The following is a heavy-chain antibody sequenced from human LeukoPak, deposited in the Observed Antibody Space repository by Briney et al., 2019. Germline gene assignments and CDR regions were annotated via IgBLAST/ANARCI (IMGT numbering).Heavy chain of an antibody. CDR1: GYTLTELS. CDR2: FDPEDGKT. V-gene: IGHV1-24*01. D-gene: IGHD3-22*01. CDR3: AAVGINYYESSGHYSRKKYNWFDP. J-gene: IGHJ5*02. Sequence: ASVKVSCKVSGYTLTELSMHWVRQAPGKGLEWMGGFDPEDGKTIHAQKFQGRVTMTEDTSTDTAYMEVSSLRSEDTAVYYCAAVGINYYESSGHYSRKKYNWFDPWGQGTLVTVSS.